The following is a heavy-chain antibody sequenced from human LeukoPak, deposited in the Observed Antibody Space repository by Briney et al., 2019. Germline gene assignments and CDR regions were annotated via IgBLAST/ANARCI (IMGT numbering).Heavy chain of an antibody. V-gene: IGHV1-18*01. CDR1: GYTFTSYA. CDR2: ISAYNGNT. Sequence: ASVKVSCKASGYTFTSYAMNWVRQAPGQGLEWMGWISAYNGNTNYAQKLQGRVTMTTDTSTSTAYMELRSLRSDDTAVYYCAREWDYDSSGHPDYWGQGTLVTVSS. J-gene: IGHJ4*02. CDR3: AREWDYDSSGHPDY. D-gene: IGHD3-22*01.